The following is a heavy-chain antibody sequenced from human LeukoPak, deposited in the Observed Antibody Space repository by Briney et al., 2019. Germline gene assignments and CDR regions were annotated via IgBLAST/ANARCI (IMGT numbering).Heavy chain of an antibody. CDR1: GGSISGYY. D-gene: IGHD6-13*01. CDR3: ARQASWLPYFDL. CDR2: IYYSGST. J-gene: IGHJ2*01. Sequence: SETLSLTCTVSGGSISGYYWSWIRQPPGKGLEWIGYIYYSGSTNYNPSLESRVTISVDTSENQFSLKLSSVTAADTAVYFCARQASWLPYFDLWGRGTLVTVSS. V-gene: IGHV4-59*08.